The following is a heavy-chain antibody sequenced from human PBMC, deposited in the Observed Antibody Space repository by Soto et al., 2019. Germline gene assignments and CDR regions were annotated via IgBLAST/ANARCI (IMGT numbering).Heavy chain of an antibody. CDR3: ARDLPYCSNGVCLEGGRFDP. Sequence: QVQLQESGPGLVKPSDTLSLTCTVSGGSGSSRTCYWSWIRQPPGRGLEWLGYISYRGTSNYNPSLKSRVTISVDTSKTQFCLKRSSVTAADTAVYYCARDLPYCSNGVCLEGGRFDPWGQGTLVTVSS. CDR1: GGSGSSRTCY. V-gene: IGHV4-61*01. D-gene: IGHD2-8*01. J-gene: IGHJ5*02. CDR2: ISYRGTS.